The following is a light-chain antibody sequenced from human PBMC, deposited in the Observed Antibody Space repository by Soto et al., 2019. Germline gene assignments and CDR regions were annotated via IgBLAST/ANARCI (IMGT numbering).Light chain of an antibody. Sequence: DIQMTQSPSTLSASVGDRVTITCRASQSISTWLDWYQQRPGKAPNLLLFDASAVKSGVPSRFSGSGSGTEFTLTISSLQPEEFGIYYCQQYDSYSWTFGEGTRVEVK. CDR2: DAS. CDR1: QSISTW. CDR3: QQYDSYSWT. J-gene: IGKJ1*01. V-gene: IGKV1-5*01.